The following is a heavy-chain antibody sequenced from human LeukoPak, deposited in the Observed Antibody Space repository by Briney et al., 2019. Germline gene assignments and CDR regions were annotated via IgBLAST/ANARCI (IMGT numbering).Heavy chain of an antibody. CDR2: IYYTGDT. D-gene: IGHD4-17*01. CDR1: GGSITSSY. J-gene: IGHJ3*02. V-gene: IGHV4-59*01. CDR3: ARTTVINKGSSFDI. Sequence: PSETLSLTCSVSGGSITSSYWSWVPQSPGNGLEWIGYIYYTGDTTYNPSLKGRVTISVDTSKNQFSLKLISLTAADTAVYYCARTTVINKGSSFDIWGQGTLVTVSS.